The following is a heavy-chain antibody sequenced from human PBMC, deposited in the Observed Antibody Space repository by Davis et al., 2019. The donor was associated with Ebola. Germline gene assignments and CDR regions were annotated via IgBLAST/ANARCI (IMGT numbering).Heavy chain of an antibody. CDR2: IYSGGIT. CDR3: AIGGGYGDYSNWFDP. V-gene: IGHV3-66*01. CDR1: FFTVSSNY. Sequence: GESLKISCAASFFTVSSNYMSWVRQAPGKGLEWVSVIYSGGITYYADSVKGRFTISRDNSKNTLYLQMNSLRAEDTAVYYCAIGGGYGDYSNWFDPWGQGTVVTVSS. D-gene: IGHD4-17*01. J-gene: IGHJ5*02.